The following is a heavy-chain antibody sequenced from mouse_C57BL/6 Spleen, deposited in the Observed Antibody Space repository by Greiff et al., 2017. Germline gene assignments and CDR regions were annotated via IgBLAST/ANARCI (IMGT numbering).Heavy chain of an antibody. J-gene: IGHJ2*01. V-gene: IGHV1-15*01. D-gene: IGHD1-1*01. CDR2: IDPETGGT. CDR3: TNYYGSSSDY. Sequence: QVQLQQSGAELVRPGASVTLSCKASGYTFTDYEMHWVKQTPVHGLEWIGAIDPETGGTAYNQKFKGKAILTADKSSSTAYMQLRSLTSEDSAVYYSTNYYGSSSDYWGQGTTLTVSS. CDR1: GYTFTDYE.